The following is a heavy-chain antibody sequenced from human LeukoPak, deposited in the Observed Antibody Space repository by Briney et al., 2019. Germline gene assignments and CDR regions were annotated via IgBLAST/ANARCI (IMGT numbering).Heavy chain of an antibody. D-gene: IGHD3-10*01. V-gene: IGHV4-59*01. CDR3: ARKTSGWFGP. J-gene: IGHJ5*02. CDR1: GGSINSYY. Sequence: SETLSLTCSVSGGSINSYYWSRIRQPPGEGLEWIGYIFYTGTTNYNPSLKSRVTISLDTSKNQFSLKLSSVTAADTAVYYCARKTSGWFGPWGQGTLVTVSS. CDR2: IFYTGTT.